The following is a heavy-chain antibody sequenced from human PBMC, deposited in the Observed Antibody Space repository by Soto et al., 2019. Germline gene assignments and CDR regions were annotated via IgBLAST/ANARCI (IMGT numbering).Heavy chain of an antibody. J-gene: IGHJ1*01. V-gene: IGHV3-15*07. CDR3: TGLWFGEIYNY. CDR2: IKNKNDGGTT. Sequence: EAELVESGGGLVKPGGSLTLSCAASGFSFKNAWMNWVRQAPGKGREWVGRIKNKNDGGTTDYAAFVQGRLTISRDAPDNTIYLHMTGMKTDDTAVYFCTGLWFGEIYNYWGQGSMVTVSS. D-gene: IGHD3-10*01. CDR1: GFSFKNAW.